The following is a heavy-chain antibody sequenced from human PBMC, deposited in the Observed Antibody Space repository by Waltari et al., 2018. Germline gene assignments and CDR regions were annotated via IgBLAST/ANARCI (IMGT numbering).Heavy chain of an antibody. CDR2: IKQDGSEK. CDR1: GFTFSSYW. Sequence: EVQLVESGGGLVQPGGSLRLSCAASGFTFSSYWMSWVRQAPGKGLEWVANIKQDGSEKYYVDSVKGRFTISRDNSKNTLYLQMNSLRAEDTAVYYCARVYDSRMGEFDYWGQGTLVTVSS. D-gene: IGHD3-22*01. CDR3: ARVYDSRMGEFDY. V-gene: IGHV3-7*03. J-gene: IGHJ4*02.